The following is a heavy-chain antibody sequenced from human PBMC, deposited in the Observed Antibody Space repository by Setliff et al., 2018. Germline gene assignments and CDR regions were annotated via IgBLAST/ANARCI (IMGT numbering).Heavy chain of an antibody. CDR1: GFTVSSFS. D-gene: IGHD2-8*01. Sequence: AGGSLRLSCAASGFTVSSFSMHWVRQAPVKGLDWVATLSGDGSNEFYADSVKGRFTIFRDNSKNTLYLQMTSLRPEDTGIYYCAKVKKPLIRGSGFDYWGRGTLVTVSS. CDR2: LSGDGSNE. V-gene: IGHV3-30*18. J-gene: IGHJ4*02. CDR3: AKVKKPLIRGSGFDY.